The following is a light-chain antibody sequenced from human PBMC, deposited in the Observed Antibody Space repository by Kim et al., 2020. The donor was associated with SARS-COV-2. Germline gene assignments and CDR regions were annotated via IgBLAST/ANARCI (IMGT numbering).Light chain of an antibody. CDR2: KND. J-gene: IGLJ3*02. CDR3: ATWDDALSGCV. CDR1: SSNIGSND. Sequence: GQSVTISCSGRSSNIGSNDVYWYQQFPGTAPKTLITKNDQRLSGVPDRFSGSKSGTSASLAISGLRSEDEADYYCATWDDALSGCVFGGGTQLTVL. V-gene: IGLV1-47*01.